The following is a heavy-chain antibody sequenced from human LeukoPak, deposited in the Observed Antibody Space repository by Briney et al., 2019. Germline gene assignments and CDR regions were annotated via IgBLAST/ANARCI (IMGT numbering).Heavy chain of an antibody. D-gene: IGHD3-10*01. Sequence: ASVKVSCKASGYTFTGYYMHWVRQAPGQGLEWMGWINPNSGGTNYAQKFQGRVTMTRDTSISTAYMELSRLRSDDTAVYYCARDPPKRRGGSGYFDYWGQGTLVTVSS. CDR3: ARDPPKRRGGSGYFDY. V-gene: IGHV1-2*02. CDR1: GYTFTGYY. J-gene: IGHJ4*02. CDR2: INPNSGGT.